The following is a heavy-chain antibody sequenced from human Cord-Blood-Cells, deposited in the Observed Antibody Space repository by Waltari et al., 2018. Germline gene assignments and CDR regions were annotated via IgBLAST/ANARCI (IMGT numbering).Heavy chain of an antibody. Sequence: QVQLQQWGAGLLKPSETLSLTCAVYGGSFSGYYWSWIRQPPGKGLEWIGEINHSGSTNYNPSLKGRVTISVDTSKNQFSLKLSSVTAADTAVYYCARGGGTSEWYNWFDPWGQGTLVTVSS. CDR3: ARGGGTSEWYNWFDP. J-gene: IGHJ5*02. CDR2: INHSGST. D-gene: IGHD3-3*01. CDR1: GGSFSGYY. V-gene: IGHV4-34*01.